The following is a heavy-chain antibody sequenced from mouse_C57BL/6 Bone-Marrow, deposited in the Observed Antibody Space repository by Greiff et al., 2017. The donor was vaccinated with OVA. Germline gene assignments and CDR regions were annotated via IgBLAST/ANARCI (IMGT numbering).Heavy chain of an antibody. V-gene: IGHV1-18*01. CDR2: INPNNGGT. D-gene: IGHD1-1*01. J-gene: IGHJ3*01. CDR3: ARGVYYYCSSYGLAY. CDR1: GYTFTDYN. Sequence: EVQLQQSGPELVKPGASVKIPCKASGYTFTDYNMDWVKQSHGKSLEWIGDINPNNGGTIYNQKFKGKATLTVDKSSSTAYMELRSLTSEDTAVXYCARGVYYYCSSYGLAYWGQGTLVTVSA.